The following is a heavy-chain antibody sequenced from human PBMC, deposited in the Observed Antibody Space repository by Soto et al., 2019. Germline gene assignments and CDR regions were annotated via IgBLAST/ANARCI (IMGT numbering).Heavy chain of an antibody. CDR1: GFTFSSYA. CDR2: ISGSGGST. V-gene: IGHV3-23*01. J-gene: IGHJ4*02. Sequence: EVQLLESGGGLVQPGGALRLSCAASGFTFSSYAMSWGRQAPGKGLEWVSAISGSGGSTYYADSVKGRFTISRDNSKNTLYLQMNSLRAEDTAVYYCAKAPGIAAAGSWVDYWGQGTLVTVSS. CDR3: AKAPGIAAAGSWVDY. D-gene: IGHD6-13*01.